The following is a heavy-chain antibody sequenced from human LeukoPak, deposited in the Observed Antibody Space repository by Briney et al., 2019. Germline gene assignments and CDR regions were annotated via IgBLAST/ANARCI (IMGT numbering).Heavy chain of an antibody. CDR2: ISGSGGDT. V-gene: IGHV3-23*01. J-gene: IGHJ4*02. D-gene: IGHD1-14*01. CDR3: AKEYSVRNQFDH. CDR1: GFTFSTYG. Sequence: GGSLRLSCAASGFTFSTYGMNWVRQAPGKGLEWVSVISGSGGDTYYADSVKGRFTISRDNSKNTLYLQMNSLRAEDTAVYYCAKEYSVRNQFDHWGQGTLVAVSS.